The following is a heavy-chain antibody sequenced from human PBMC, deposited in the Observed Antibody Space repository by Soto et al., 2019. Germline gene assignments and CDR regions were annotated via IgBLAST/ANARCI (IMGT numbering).Heavy chain of an antibody. J-gene: IGHJ4*02. V-gene: IGHV3-74*01. CDR3: TRVTVTAHFDS. CDR2: IDMDGTST. Sequence: GGSLRLSCAASGFTFSNYWMSWVRQAPGRGLVWVSRIDMDGTSTTYADSVKGRFTISRDNAKNTLYLQMNSLRGEDAAIYYCTRVTVTAHFDSWGLGTLVTVSS. CDR1: GFTFSNYW. D-gene: IGHD2-21*02.